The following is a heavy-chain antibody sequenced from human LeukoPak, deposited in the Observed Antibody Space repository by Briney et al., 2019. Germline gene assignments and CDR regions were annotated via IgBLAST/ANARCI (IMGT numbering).Heavy chain of an antibody. Sequence: SETLSLTCTVSGGSISSSSHYWGWVRQAPGKGLEWIGSIYYSGSTYYNPSLKSRVTISVDTSKNQFSVKLSAVTAADTAVYYCARLFGYSYGSFDYWGQGTLVTVSS. V-gene: IGHV4-39*01. D-gene: IGHD5-18*01. J-gene: IGHJ4*02. CDR3: ARLFGYSYGSFDY. CDR2: IYYSGST. CDR1: GGSISSSSHY.